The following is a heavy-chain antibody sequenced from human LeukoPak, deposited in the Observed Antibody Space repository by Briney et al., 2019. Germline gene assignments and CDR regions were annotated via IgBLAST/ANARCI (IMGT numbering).Heavy chain of an antibody. CDR1: GGSFSGYY. Sequence: SETLSLTCAVYGGSFSGYYWSWIRQPPGKGLEWIGEINHSGSTNYNPSLKSRVTISVDTSKNQFSLKLSSVTAADTAVHYCARGRGSGWVPVAPFDYWGQGTLVTVSS. J-gene: IGHJ4*02. CDR3: ARGRGSGWVPVAPFDY. D-gene: IGHD6-19*01. CDR2: INHSGST. V-gene: IGHV4-34*01.